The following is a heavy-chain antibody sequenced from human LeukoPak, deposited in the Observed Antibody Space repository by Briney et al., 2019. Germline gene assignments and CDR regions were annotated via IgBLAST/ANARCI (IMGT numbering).Heavy chain of an antibody. J-gene: IGHJ4*02. D-gene: IGHD1-1*01. V-gene: IGHV4-38-2*02. CDR2: IYRSGST. CDR1: GYSISSGYY. Sequence: SETLSLTCTVSGYSISSGYYWGWIRQPPGKGLEWIGSIYRSGSTYYNPSLKSRVTISVDTSKNQFSLKLSSVTAADTAVYYCARGGRWKVDYWGQGTLVTVSS. CDR3: ARGGRWKVDY.